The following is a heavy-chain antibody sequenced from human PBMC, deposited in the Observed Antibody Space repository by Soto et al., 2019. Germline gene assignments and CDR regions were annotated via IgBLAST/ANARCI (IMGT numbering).Heavy chain of an antibody. D-gene: IGHD4-17*01. J-gene: IGHJ6*02. V-gene: IGHV1-69*06. CDR3: ARNPLPTTVNVPLGYYYYDMDV. CDR1: GGTFSSYA. CDR2: IIPIFGTA. Sequence: ASVKVSCKASGGTFSSYAISWVRQAPGQGLEWMGGIIPIFGTANYAQKFQGRVTITADKSTSTAYMELSSLRSEDTAVYYCARNPLPTTVNVPLGYYYYDMDVWGRGTTVTVSS.